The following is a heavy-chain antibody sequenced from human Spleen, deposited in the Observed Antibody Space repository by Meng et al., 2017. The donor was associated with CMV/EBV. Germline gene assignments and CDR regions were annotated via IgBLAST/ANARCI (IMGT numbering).Heavy chain of an antibody. CDR2: INPNSGGT. V-gene: IGHV1-2*02. Sequence: ASVKVSCKASGYIFTGYYMHWVRQAPGQGLEWMGWINPNSGGTNYAQKFQGRVTMTRDTSISTAYMELSRLRSDDTAVYSCARASVEMRVPYYWGQGTLVTVSS. CDR3: ARASVEMRVPYY. J-gene: IGHJ4*01. D-gene: IGHD5-24*01. CDR1: GYIFTGYY.